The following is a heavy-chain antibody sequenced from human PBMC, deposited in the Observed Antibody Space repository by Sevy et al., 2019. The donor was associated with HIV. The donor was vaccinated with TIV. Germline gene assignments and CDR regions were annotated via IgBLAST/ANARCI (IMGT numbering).Heavy chain of an antibody. CDR2: ISSSRSTI. Sequence: GGSLRLSCAASGFTFSSYSMNWVRQAPGKGLEWVSYISSSRSTIYYADSVKGRFTISRENAKNSLYLQMNSLRAEDTAVYYCARDRCSSTSCYRDYYYGMDVWGQGTTVTVSS. V-gene: IGHV3-48*01. CDR1: GFTFSSYS. CDR3: ARDRCSSTSCYRDYYYGMDV. D-gene: IGHD2-2*02. J-gene: IGHJ6*02.